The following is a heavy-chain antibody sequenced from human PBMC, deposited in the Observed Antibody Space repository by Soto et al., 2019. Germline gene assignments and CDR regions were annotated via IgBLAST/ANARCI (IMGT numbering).Heavy chain of an antibody. CDR2: IKSKTDGGTT. CDR3: TTSGGVVVPAATVRDV. V-gene: IGHV3-15*01. J-gene: IGHJ6*02. Sequence: EVQLVESGGGLVKPGGSLRLSCAASGFTFSNAWMSWVRQAPGKGLEWVGRIKSKTDGGTTDYAAPVKGRFTISRDDSKNTLYLQMNSLKTEDTAVYYCTTSGGVVVPAATVRDVWGQGTTVTVSS. D-gene: IGHD2-2*01. CDR1: GFTFSNAW.